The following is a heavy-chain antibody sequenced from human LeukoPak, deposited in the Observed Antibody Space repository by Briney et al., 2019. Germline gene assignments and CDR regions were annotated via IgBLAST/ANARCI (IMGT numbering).Heavy chain of an antibody. CDR3: AREGDSVTKIVPHFDY. V-gene: IGHV3-48*03. J-gene: IGHJ4*02. Sequence: PGGSLRLSCAASGFTFSSYEMNWVRQAPGKGLEWVSYISSSGSTIYYADSVKGRFTISRDNAKNSLYLQMNSLRAEDTAVYYCAREGDSVTKIVPHFDYWGQGTLVNVPS. D-gene: IGHD3-22*01. CDR2: ISSSGSTI. CDR1: GFTFSSYE.